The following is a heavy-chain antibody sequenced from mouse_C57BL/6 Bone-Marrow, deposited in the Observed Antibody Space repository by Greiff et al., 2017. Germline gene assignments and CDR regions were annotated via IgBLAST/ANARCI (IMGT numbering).Heavy chain of an antibody. V-gene: IGHV5-4*01. CDR1: GFTFSSYA. CDR2: ISDGGSYT. J-gene: IGHJ2*01. D-gene: IGHD2-5*01. CDR3: ARDRRAYYSNWNYFDY. Sequence: DVKLQESGGGLVKPGGSLKLSCAASGFTFSSYAMSWVRQTPEKRLEWVATISDGGSYTYYPDNVKGRFTISRDNAKYNLYLQMSHLKSEDTAMYYCARDRRAYYSNWNYFDYWGQGTTLTVSS.